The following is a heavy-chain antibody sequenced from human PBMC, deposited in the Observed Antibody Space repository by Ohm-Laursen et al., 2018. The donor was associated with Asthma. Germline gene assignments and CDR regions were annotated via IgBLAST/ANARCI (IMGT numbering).Heavy chain of an antibody. J-gene: IGHJ4*02. Sequence: SETLSLTCSVSGGSISSGDYYWSWIRQPPGKGLEWIGYIYYSGSTNYNPSLKSRVTISVDTSKNQFSLKLSSVTAADTAVYYCARGRLRAAAGIWGQGTLVTVSS. CDR3: ARGRLRAAAGI. D-gene: IGHD6-13*01. CDR1: GGSISSGDYY. CDR2: IYYSGST. V-gene: IGHV4-61*08.